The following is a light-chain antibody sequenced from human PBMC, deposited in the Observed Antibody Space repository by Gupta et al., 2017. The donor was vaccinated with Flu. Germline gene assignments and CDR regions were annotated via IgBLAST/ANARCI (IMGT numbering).Light chain of an antibody. CDR3: QQTYSTPT. CDR1: QTIGNF. Sequence: IQMTQSPSSLSASVGDRVSVTCRASQTIGNFLHWYQQRPGKAPNLLIYSTSSLQGGVPSRFSGSGSGTDFTLTSSRLQPEDVATYYWQQTYSTPTFGQGTKLEIK. J-gene: IGKJ2*01. CDR2: STS. V-gene: IGKV1-39*01.